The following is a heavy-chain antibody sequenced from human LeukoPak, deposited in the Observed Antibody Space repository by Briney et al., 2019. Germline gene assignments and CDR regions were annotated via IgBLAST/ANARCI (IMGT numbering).Heavy chain of an antibody. CDR2: IYLGGST. D-gene: IGHD4-17*01. CDR1: GYSISSGYY. J-gene: IGHJ5*02. Sequence: SETLSLTCTVSGYSISSGYYWGWVRQPPGKGLEWIGSIYLGGSTYYNWSLKSRVTISVETSKDQFSLKLRSVTAADTAVYYCARGTVPAGWVDPWGQGTLVTVSS. CDR3: ARGTVPAGWVDP. V-gene: IGHV4-38-2*02.